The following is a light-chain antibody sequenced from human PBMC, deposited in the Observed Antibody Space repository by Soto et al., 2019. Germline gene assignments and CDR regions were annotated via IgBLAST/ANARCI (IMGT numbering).Light chain of an antibody. Sequence: EVVLTQSPATLSVSPGDRATLSCRASQYIGSAVAWYHQRSGQAPRLLIHGTSSRATGIPDRFSGSGSGTDFTLTINSLEPEDFAVYYCQQYVTAPWTFGQGTKVDIK. CDR2: GTS. J-gene: IGKJ1*01. CDR1: QYIGSA. CDR3: QQYVTAPWT. V-gene: IGKV3D-15*01.